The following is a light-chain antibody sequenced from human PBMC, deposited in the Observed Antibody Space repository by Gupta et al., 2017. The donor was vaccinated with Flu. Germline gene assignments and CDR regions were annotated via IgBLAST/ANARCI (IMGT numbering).Light chain of an antibody. J-gene: IGKJ4*01. Sequence: EIVLTHPPATLSLSPGERATLSCRASQSVSSYLAWYQQKPGQAPRLLIYDASNRATGIPARFSGSGSGTDFTLTISRLEPEDFAVYYCQQRSNWPPTFGGGTKVEIK. CDR1: QSVSSY. CDR2: DAS. CDR3: QQRSNWPPT. V-gene: IGKV3-11*01.